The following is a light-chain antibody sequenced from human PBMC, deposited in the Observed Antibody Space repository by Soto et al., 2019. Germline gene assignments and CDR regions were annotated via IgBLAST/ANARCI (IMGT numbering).Light chain of an antibody. J-gene: IGKJ1*01. CDR2: LGS. CDR1: QSLLHSNGYNY. V-gene: IGKV2-28*01. CDR3: MQALKTWT. Sequence: DIVMTQSPLSLPVTPGEPASISCRSSQSLLHSNGYNYLDWYLQKPGQSPQLLIFLGSNRASGVPDRFSGSGSGTDFTLKISRVEAEDVGVYYGMQALKTWTFGQGTKVEIK.